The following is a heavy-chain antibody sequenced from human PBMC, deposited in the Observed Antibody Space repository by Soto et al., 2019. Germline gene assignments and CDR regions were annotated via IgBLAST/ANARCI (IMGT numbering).Heavy chain of an antibody. Sequence: SETLSLTCTVSGGSIRNVYSYWSWIRQPPGKGLEWIGYIYYNGATYFNPSLRSRLNISVDTSKNQFSLNLSSLTAADTAVYYCARTLYSDHSGTDYWGQGSLVSLSS. V-gene: IGHV4-30-4*01. CDR1: GGSIRNVYSY. CDR3: ARTLYSDHSGTDY. D-gene: IGHD3-22*01. J-gene: IGHJ4*02. CDR2: IYYNGAT.